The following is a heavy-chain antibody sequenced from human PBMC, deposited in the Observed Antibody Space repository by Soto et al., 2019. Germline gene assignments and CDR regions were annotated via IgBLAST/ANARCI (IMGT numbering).Heavy chain of an antibody. Sequence: QVRLVQSGAEVKEPGDSVRVSCEASGYTFTAYHIRWVRHAPGQGLEWMGWINPKFGDTGYAQDFQARVSMTSDTSISTVYMELSRLTSDDTAIYYCARNMDYYYGRGSGNGHGVWGQGTTVTVFS. CDR1: GYTFTAYH. CDR3: ARNMDYYYGRGSGNGHGV. CDR2: INPKFGDT. V-gene: IGHV1-2*02. D-gene: IGHD3-10*02. J-gene: IGHJ6*02.